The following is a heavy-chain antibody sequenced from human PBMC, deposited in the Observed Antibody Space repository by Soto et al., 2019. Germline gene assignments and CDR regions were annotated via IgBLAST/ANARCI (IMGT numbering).Heavy chain of an antibody. Sequence: GPTLVNPTQTLTLTCTFSGFSLSTSGVGVVWIRQPPGKALEWLALIYWNDDKRYSPSLKSSLTITKDTSKNQVVLTMTNMDTVDTPTNYCAHGDSGWYRGGFDSWGRGPLVPVSS. CDR1: GFSLSTSGVG. J-gene: IGHJ4*02. V-gene: IGHV2-5*01. CDR3: AHGDSGWYRGGFDS. CDR2: IYWNDDK. D-gene: IGHD6-19*01.